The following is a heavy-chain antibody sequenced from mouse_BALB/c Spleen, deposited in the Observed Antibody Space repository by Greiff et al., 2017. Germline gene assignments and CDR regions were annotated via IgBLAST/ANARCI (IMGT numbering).Heavy chain of an antibody. V-gene: IGHV5-17*02. D-gene: IGHD1-1*02. CDR3: ALWNDGFDY. CDR1: GFTFSSFG. CDR2: ISSGSSTI. J-gene: IGHJ2*01. Sequence: DVKLVESGGGLVQPGGSRKFSCAASGFTFSSFGMHWVRQAPEKGLEWVAYISSGSSTIYYAATVKGRFTISRDNTKNTLFLQLTSLRSEDTAMYYCALWNDGFDYWGQGTTLTVSA.